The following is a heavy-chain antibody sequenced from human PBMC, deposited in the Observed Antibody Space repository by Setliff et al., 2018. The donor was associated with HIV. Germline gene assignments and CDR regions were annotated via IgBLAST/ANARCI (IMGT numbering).Heavy chain of an antibody. V-gene: IGHV1-69*13. Sequence: SVKVSCKASGGTFSSYALSWVRQAPGQGLDWMGGIIPLFGTTKNAQKFQGRVTITADESTSTAYMELSSLRSEDTAVYYCARDPFPSTNYYDSSAYPFAEYFQHWGQGTLVTV. J-gene: IGHJ1*01. CDR1: GGTFSSYA. CDR2: IIPLFGTT. D-gene: IGHD3-22*01. CDR3: ARDPFPSTNYYDSSAYPFAEYFQH.